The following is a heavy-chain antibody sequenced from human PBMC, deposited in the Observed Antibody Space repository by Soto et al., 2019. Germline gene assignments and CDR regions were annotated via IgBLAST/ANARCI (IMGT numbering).Heavy chain of an antibody. CDR3: AGSYNYGAGTFDAFDI. Sequence: QVQLVQSGAEVKKPGSSVKVSCKASGDTFSSYSIRWVRQAPGQGLEWMGGIIPIFGTTNYAQRFQGRVSMTEDESTITTDTSMNRLRSEDTAVYYGAGSYNYGAGTFDAFDIWGQGTLVTVSS. D-gene: IGHD3-10*01. CDR2: IIPIFGTT. V-gene: IGHV1-69*01. CDR1: GDTFSSYS. J-gene: IGHJ3*02.